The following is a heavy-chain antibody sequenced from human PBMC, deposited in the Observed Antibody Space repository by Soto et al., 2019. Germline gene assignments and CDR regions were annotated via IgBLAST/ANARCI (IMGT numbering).Heavy chain of an antibody. CDR2: IDPGDSDA. V-gene: IGHV5-10-1*01. Sequence: GEALKISWKGSGYYFSNYAIIWVRQLPGKGLEWMGKIDPGDSDANYSQSFQGNVTISADMSITTAYLLWGSLKASDRAIYYCTRRAAVRTVYYAMDXWGQGTTVTVS. D-gene: IGHD6-13*01. J-gene: IGHJ6*02. CDR1: GYYFSNYA. CDR3: TRRAAVRTVYYAMDX.